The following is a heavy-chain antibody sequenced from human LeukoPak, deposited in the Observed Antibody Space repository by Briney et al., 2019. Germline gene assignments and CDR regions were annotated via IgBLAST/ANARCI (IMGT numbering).Heavy chain of an antibody. CDR2: IVNVGSQA. D-gene: IGHD6-19*01. Sequence: GGSLRLSCAASGFTFSSFGMHWVRQAPGQGRDWGGVIVNVGSQASSADSVKGRFSISRDNSKNTLYMQMNSLRAEDTAVYYCAQSCRSVMDPGDYSSGWYYFDYWGQRPLVTVSS. CDR1: GFTFSSFG. J-gene: IGHJ4*02. CDR3: AQSCRSVMDPGDYSSGWYYFDY. V-gene: IGHV3-33*06.